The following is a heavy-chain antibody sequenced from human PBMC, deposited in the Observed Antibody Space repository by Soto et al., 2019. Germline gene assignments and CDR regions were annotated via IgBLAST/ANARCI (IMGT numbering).Heavy chain of an antibody. J-gene: IGHJ4*02. CDR1: GGSISSSSYY. CDR2: IYYSGST. Sequence: QLQLQESGPGLVKPSETLSLTCTVSGGSISSSSYYWGWIRQPPGKGLEWIGSIYYSGSTYYNPSLKSRVNRYVDTSKNQFSLKLRCVTAADTTVYYCARVVYDNSGYRPGCGQGTLVTVSS. V-gene: IGHV4-39*01. D-gene: IGHD3-22*01. CDR3: ARVVYDNSGYRPG.